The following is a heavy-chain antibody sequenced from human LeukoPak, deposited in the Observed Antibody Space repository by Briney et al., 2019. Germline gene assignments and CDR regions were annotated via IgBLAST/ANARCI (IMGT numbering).Heavy chain of an antibody. J-gene: IGHJ4*02. CDR1: GFTFDDYA. Sequence: GRSLRLSCAASGFTFDDYAMHWVRQAPGKGLEWVSGISWNSGSIGYADSVKGRFTISRDNAKNSLYLQMNSLRAEDTALYYCAKDMEPERREPGSVAGPFDYWGQGTLVTVSS. D-gene: IGHD6-19*01. CDR2: ISWNSGSI. CDR3: AKDMEPERREPGSVAGPFDY. V-gene: IGHV3-9*01.